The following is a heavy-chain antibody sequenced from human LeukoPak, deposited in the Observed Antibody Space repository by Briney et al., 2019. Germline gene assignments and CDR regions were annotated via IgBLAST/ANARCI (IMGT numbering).Heavy chain of an antibody. D-gene: IGHD5-18*01. CDR1: GFTFSDYY. CDR3: AKAAGPYSYGYVFDY. Sequence: PGGSLRLSCAASGFTFSDYYMSWIRQAPGKGLEWVSYISSSGSTIYYADSVKGRFTISRDNAKNSLYLQMNSLRAEDMALYYCAKAAGPYSYGYVFDYWGQGTLVTVSS. CDR2: ISSSGSTI. J-gene: IGHJ4*02. V-gene: IGHV3-11*01.